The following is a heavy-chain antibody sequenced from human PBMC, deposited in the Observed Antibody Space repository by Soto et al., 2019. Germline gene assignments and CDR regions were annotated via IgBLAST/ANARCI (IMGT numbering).Heavy chain of an antibody. J-gene: IGHJ4*02. CDR2: TYYRSKWYN. Sequence: QSQTLSLTCAISGDSVSSNSAAWNWIRQSPPRGLEWLGRTYYRSKWYNDYAVSVKSRISINPDTSKNQFSLQLNSVTPKDTAVYYCAREYDSSGYYSPSLDYWGQGTLVTVSS. V-gene: IGHV6-1*01. CDR3: AREYDSSGYYSPSLDY. CDR1: GDSVSSNSAA. D-gene: IGHD3-22*01.